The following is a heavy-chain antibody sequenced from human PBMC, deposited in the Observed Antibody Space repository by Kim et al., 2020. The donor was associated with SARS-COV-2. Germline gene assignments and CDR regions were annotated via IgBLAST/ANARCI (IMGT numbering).Heavy chain of an antibody. Sequence: DDVKYYTTSLKTRLTISKDTSKNQVVLTMTDMDPVDTATYYCARKINMDVWGKGTTVTVSS. CDR2: DDVK. J-gene: IGHJ6*03. CDR3: ARKINMDV. V-gene: IGHV2-70*01.